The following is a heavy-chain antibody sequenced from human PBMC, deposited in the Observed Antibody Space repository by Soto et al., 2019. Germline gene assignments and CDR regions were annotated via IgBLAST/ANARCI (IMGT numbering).Heavy chain of an antibody. Sequence: SVKVSCKASGGTFSSYAISWVRQAPGQGLEWMGGIIPIFGTPNYAQKFQGRVTITADESTSTAYMELSSLRSEDTAVYYCARAGLDNCSGGSCYHNRPAVPHYYYYGMDVWGQGTTVTVSS. CDR1: GGTFSSYA. J-gene: IGHJ6*02. V-gene: IGHV1-69*13. CDR3: ARAGLDNCSGGSCYHNRPAVPHYYYYGMDV. D-gene: IGHD2-15*01. CDR2: IIPIFGTP.